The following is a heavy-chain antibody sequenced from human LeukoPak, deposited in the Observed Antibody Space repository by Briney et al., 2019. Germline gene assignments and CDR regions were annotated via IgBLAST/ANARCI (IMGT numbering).Heavy chain of an antibody. CDR1: GFTFSDYY. Sequence: PGGSLRLSCAASGFTFSDYYMSWIRQAPGKGLEWVSYISSSGSTIYYADSVEGRFTISRDNAKNSLYLQMNSLRAEDTAVYYCARVYWRIAVAGWYFDYWGQGTLVTVSS. CDR2: ISSSGSTI. J-gene: IGHJ4*02. CDR3: ARVYWRIAVAGWYFDY. D-gene: IGHD6-19*01. V-gene: IGHV3-11*04.